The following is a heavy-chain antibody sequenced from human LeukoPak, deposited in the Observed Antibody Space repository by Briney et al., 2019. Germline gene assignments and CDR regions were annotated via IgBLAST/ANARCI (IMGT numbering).Heavy chain of an antibody. Sequence: PGGSLRLSCAASGFTFSSYGMHWVRQAPGKGLEWVAVIWYDGSNKYYADSVKGRFTISRDNSKNTLYLQMNSLRAEDTAVYYCARDLTTVIAHVLYFDSWGQGTLVTVSS. CDR1: GFTFSSYG. V-gene: IGHV3-33*01. D-gene: IGHD4-11*01. J-gene: IGHJ4*02. CDR2: IWYDGSNK. CDR3: ARDLTTVIAHVLYFDS.